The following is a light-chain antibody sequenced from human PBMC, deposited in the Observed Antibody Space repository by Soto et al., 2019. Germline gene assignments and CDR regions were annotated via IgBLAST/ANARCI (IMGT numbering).Light chain of an antibody. CDR2: NAS. J-gene: IGKJ1*01. CDR1: QSVGRDC. V-gene: IGKV3-20*01. CDR3: HQYAYAPWT. Sequence: EIVLTQSPATLSLSPGERATLSCRASQSVGRDCLAWYQQKPGQAPRLVIYNASNRASGIPDRFSGSGSGTDFTLTISRLEPEDFAVYYCHQYAYAPWTFGQGTKVEIK.